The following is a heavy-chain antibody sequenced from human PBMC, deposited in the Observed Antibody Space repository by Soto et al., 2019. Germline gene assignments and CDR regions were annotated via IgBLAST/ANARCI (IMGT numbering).Heavy chain of an antibody. CDR3: ARDPSTQIAIRDS. Sequence: EVQLVESGGGLVQPGGSLRLSCAASGFTFSSYWMHWVRQAPGKGLVWVSRINSDGSSTSYADSVKGRFTISRDNAKSTLYLPMNSLRAEGTAVYYCARDPSTQIAIRDSWGKGTLVTVSS. CDR1: GFTFSSYW. D-gene: IGHD2-21*01. J-gene: IGHJ4*02. V-gene: IGHV3-74*01. CDR2: INSDGSST.